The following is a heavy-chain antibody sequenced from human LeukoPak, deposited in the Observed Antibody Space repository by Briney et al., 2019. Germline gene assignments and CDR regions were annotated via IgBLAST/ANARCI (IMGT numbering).Heavy chain of an antibody. CDR3: ARDCSGGSCYYAFDI. CDR1: GGSISSYY. V-gene: IGHV4-4*07. D-gene: IGHD2-15*01. CDR2: IYTSGST. Sequence: KPSETLSLTCTVSGGSISSYYWSWIRQPAGKGLEWIGRIYTSGSTNYNPSLKSQVTMSVDTSKNQFSLKLSSVTAADTAVYYCARDCSGGSCYYAFDIWGQGTMVTVSS. J-gene: IGHJ3*02.